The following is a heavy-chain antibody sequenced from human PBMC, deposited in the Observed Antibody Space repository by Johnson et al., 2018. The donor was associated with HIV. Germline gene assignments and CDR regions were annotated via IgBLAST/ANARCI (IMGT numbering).Heavy chain of an antibody. D-gene: IGHD1-26*01. CDR2: ISYDGSKK. V-gene: IGHV3-30*04. CDR1: GFTFSSYA. J-gene: IGHJ3*02. CDR3: ARDREVGARSGAFDI. Sequence: QMLLVESGGGVVQTGRSLRLSCAASGFTFSSYAMHWVRQAPGKGLEWVAVISYDGSKKFHGDSVKGRFTISRDNSKDTLYLQMNSLRAEDTALYYCARDREVGARSGAFDIWGQGTMVTVSS.